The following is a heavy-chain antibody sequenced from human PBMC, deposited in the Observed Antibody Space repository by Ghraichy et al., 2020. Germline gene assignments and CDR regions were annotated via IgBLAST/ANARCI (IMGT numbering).Heavy chain of an antibody. CDR3: ARDRGYDSVWGSYRFMDV. Sequence: GESLNISCAASGFTVSNNYMSWVRLAPGKGLEWVSVIYSGGRTYYADSVKGRFTISRDNSKNTLYLQMNSLRAEDTAVYYCARDRGYDSVWGSYRFMDVWGQGTTVTVSS. CDR2: IYSGGRT. CDR1: GFTVSNNY. D-gene: IGHD3-16*02. V-gene: IGHV3-53*01. J-gene: IGHJ6*02.